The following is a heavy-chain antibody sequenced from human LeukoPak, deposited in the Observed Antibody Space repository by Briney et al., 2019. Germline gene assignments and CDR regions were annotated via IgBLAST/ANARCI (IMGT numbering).Heavy chain of an antibody. CDR3: ARVRGYYGSGSYYPNVYYYYMDV. CDR1: GYTFTGYY. V-gene: IGHV1-2*02. J-gene: IGHJ6*03. CDR2: INPNSGGT. Sequence: ASVKVSCKASGYTFTGYYTHWVRQAPGQGLEWMGWINPNSGGTNYAQKFQGRVTMTRDTSISTAYMELSRLRSDDTAVYYCARVRGYYGSGSYYPNVYYYYMDVWGKGTTVTISS. D-gene: IGHD3-10*01.